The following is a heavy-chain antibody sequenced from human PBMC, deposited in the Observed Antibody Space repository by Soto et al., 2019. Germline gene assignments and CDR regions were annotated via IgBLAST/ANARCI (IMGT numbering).Heavy chain of an antibody. Sequence: EVQLVESGGGLVKPGGSLRLSCAASGFTFSSYSMNWVRQAPGKGLEWVSSISSSSSYIYYADSVKGRFTISRDNAKNSWYLHMNCQRSEDTAVYYCARDHPSGWTPAYDYWGQGTLVTVSS. CDR2: ISSSSSYI. CDR3: ARDHPSGWTPAYDY. D-gene: IGHD6-19*01. V-gene: IGHV3-21*01. J-gene: IGHJ4*02. CDR1: GFTFSSYS.